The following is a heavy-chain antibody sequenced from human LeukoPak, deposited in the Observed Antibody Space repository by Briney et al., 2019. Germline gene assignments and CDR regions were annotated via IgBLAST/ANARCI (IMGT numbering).Heavy chain of an antibody. J-gene: IGHJ4*02. CDR2: FTGRGGST. Sequence: GGSLRLSCAASGFTFGNYGMTWVRQAPGKGLEWVSTFTGRGGSTFYADSVKGRFTISRDISKNTLYLQMHSLRAEDTAVYYCAKGDQPLLYGGAFDYWGQGTLVTVSS. CDR1: GFTFGNYG. D-gene: IGHD2-2*02. CDR3: AKGDQPLLYGGAFDY. V-gene: IGHV3-23*01.